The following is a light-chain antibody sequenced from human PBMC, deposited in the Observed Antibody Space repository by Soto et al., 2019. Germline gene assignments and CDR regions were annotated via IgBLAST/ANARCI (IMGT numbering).Light chain of an antibody. J-gene: IGLJ2*01. V-gene: IGLV2-14*01. CDR3: SSYTSSSTLVV. Sequence: QSALTQPASVSGSPGQSMTISCTGTSSDVGGYNYVSWYQQHPGKAPKLMIYDVSNRPSGVSNRFSGSKSGNTAFLTISGLQAEDEADYYCSSYTSSSTLVVFGGGTKLTVL. CDR2: DVS. CDR1: SSDVGGYNY.